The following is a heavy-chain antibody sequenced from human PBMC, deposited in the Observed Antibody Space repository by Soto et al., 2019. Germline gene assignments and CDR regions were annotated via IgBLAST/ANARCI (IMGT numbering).Heavy chain of an antibody. CDR1: GGSISSGDYY. J-gene: IGHJ6*02. Sequence: QVQLQESGPGLVKPSQTLSLTCTVSGGSISSGDYYWSWIRQPPGKGLEWIGYIYYSGSTYYNPSLQSRVNISVDTSKNQCSLKLSSVTAADTAVYYCASAITVTTIYYGIDVWGQGTTVTVSS. CDR3: ASAITVTTIYYGIDV. D-gene: IGHD4-17*01. V-gene: IGHV4-30-4*01. CDR2: IYYSGST.